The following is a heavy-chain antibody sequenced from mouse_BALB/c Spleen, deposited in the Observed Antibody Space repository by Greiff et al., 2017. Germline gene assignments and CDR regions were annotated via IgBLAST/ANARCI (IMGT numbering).Heavy chain of an antibody. J-gene: IGHJ3*01. CDR2: IWSGGST. CDR3: ARGGYYGSSYVAWFAY. V-gene: IGHV2-2*02. D-gene: IGHD1-1*01. CDR1: GFSLTSYG. Sequence: QVQLQQSGPGLVQPSQSLSITCTVSGFSLTSYGVHWVRQSPGKGLEWLGVIWSGGSTDYNAAFISRLSISKDNSKSQVFFKMNSLQANDTAIYYCARGGYYGSSYVAWFAYWGQGTLVTVSA.